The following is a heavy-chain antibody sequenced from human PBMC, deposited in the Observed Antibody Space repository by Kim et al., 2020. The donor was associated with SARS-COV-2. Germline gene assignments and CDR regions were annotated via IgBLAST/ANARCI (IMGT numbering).Heavy chain of an antibody. CDR2: A. D-gene: IGHD5-12*01. V-gene: IGHV1-69*01. CDR3: ARTGGYDLSDY. J-gene: IGHJ4*02. Sequence: ANYAQEFQGRVTITADESTSTSYMELSSLRSEDTAVYYCARTGGYDLSDYWGQGTLVTVSS.